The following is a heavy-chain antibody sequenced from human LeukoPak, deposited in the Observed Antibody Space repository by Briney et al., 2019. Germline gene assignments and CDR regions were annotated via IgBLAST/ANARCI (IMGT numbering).Heavy chain of an antibody. J-gene: IGHJ4*02. CDR1: GGSISSYH. CDR3: AREHCSSTSCYRGQFDY. CDR2: IYYSGST. D-gene: IGHD2-2*01. Sequence: PSETLSLTCTVSGGSISSYHWIWIRQPPGKGLEWIGYIYYSGSTNYNPSLKSRVTISVDTSKNQFSLKLSSVTAADTAVYYCAREHCSSTSCYRGQFDYWGQGTLVTVSS. V-gene: IGHV4-59*01.